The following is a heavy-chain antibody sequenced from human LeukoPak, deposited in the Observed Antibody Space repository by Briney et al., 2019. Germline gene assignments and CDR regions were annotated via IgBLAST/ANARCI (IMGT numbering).Heavy chain of an antibody. Sequence: GGSLRLSCAASGFTFSSYWMHWVRQAPGKGLVWVSRLNSDGTNTYHADSVKGRVTISRDNAKNTVYLEMSSLRAEDTAVYYCARGGLGNWYFDLWGRGTLVTVSS. V-gene: IGHV3-74*01. CDR2: LNSDGTNT. J-gene: IGHJ2*01. CDR1: GFTFSSYW. D-gene: IGHD5-12*01. CDR3: ARGGLGNWYFDL.